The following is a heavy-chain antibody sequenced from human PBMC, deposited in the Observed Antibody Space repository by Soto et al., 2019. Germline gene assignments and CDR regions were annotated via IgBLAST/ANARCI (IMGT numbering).Heavy chain of an antibody. CDR1: GGSLSRYC. Sequence: QVQLQESGPGLVKASETVSLTCTVSGGSLSRYCWRWIRQPSGKGLEWIGRIYPSGSTNYSPSLKSRVTMSVDTSKNQLSLKLSSVTAADTAVYYCARGEIGNGYGMDVWGQGTTVTVSS. D-gene: IGHD2-8*01. CDR2: IYPSGST. CDR3: ARGEIGNGYGMDV. V-gene: IGHV4-4*07. J-gene: IGHJ6*02.